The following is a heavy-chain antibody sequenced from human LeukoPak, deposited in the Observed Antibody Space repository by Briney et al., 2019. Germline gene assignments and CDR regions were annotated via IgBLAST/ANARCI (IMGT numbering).Heavy chain of an antibody. D-gene: IGHD1-26*01. Sequence: PSETLSLTCTVSGYSISSGYYWGWIRQPPGKGLEWIGSIYHSGSTYYNPSLKSRVTISVDTSKNQFSLKLSSVTAADTAVYYCAREESRGILGYDYWGQGTLVTVSS. J-gene: IGHJ4*02. CDR3: AREESRGILGYDY. CDR2: IYHSGST. V-gene: IGHV4-38-2*02. CDR1: GYSISSGYY.